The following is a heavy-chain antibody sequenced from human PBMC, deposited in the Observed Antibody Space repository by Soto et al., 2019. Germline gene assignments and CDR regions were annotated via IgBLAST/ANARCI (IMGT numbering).Heavy chain of an antibody. D-gene: IGHD1-26*01. J-gene: IGHJ4*02. V-gene: IGHV3-74*01. CDR1: GFTFSNYW. Sequence: EVQVVESGGALVQPGGSLRLSCAASGFTFSNYWIHWVRQVPGEGLVWVSTINNDGSRTWYADSVRGRIAMSRDNARNFVYFQMNSLRAEDTAVYYCGTTFEYWGQGALVTVSS. CDR3: GTTFEY. CDR2: INNDGSRT.